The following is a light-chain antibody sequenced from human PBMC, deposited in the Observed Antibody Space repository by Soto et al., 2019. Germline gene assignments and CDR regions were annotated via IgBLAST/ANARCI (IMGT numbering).Light chain of an antibody. J-gene: IGKJ4*01. CDR3: QHYNNWPASLT. Sequence: IVMTQSPATLSVSPGDRATLSCRASQSVRSNLAWYQHKPGQAPRLLIFGASARATGTPARFSGSGSGTEFTLTISSLQSEHFAVYYCQHYNNWPASLTFGGGTKVEIK. CDR2: GAS. CDR1: QSVRSN. V-gene: IGKV3-15*01.